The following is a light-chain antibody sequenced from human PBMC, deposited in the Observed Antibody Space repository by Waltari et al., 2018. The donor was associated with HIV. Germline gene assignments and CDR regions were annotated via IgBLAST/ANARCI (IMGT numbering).Light chain of an antibody. CDR3: CSYAGIWGV. J-gene: IGLJ1*01. V-gene: IGLV2-11*01. Sequence: QSALTQPRSVSGSPGQSVTISCTGTSSDVGAYNYVSWYQQHPGKAPKLMIYDVNKVPSWVPDRFSGSKSGNTASLNISGLQAEDESDYYCCSYAGIWGVFGTGTKVTVL. CDR2: DVN. CDR1: SSDVGAYNY.